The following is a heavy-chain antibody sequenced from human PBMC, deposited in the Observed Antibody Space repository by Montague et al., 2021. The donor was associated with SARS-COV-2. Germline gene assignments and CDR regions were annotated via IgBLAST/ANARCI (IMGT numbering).Heavy chain of an antibody. D-gene: IGHD6-13*01. CDR1: GGSISSSSYY. CDR2: IYYSGST. J-gene: IGHJ6*02. V-gene: IGHV4-39*07. Sequence: SETLSLTCTVSGGSISSSSYYWGWIRQPPGKGLEWIGSIYYSGSTNYNPSLKSRVTISVDTSKNQFSMKMTSVTAADTAVYYCARVGRQQLVRLSGIDVWGQGTTVTVSS. CDR3: ARVGRQQLVRLSGIDV.